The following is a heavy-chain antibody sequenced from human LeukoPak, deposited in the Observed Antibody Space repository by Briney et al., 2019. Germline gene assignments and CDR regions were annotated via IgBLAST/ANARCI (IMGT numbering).Heavy chain of an antibody. D-gene: IGHD2-2*01. CDR3: ARDFLDLAGGSVPAAIGY. CDR1: GFTFSSYS. V-gene: IGHV3-21*01. CDR2: ISSSSSYI. J-gene: IGHJ4*02. Sequence: GGSLRLSCAASGFTFSSYSMNWVRQAPGKGLEWVSSISSSSSYIYYADSVKGRFTISRDNAKNSLYLQMNSLRAEDTAVYYCARDFLDLAGGSVPAAIGYWGQGTLVTVSS.